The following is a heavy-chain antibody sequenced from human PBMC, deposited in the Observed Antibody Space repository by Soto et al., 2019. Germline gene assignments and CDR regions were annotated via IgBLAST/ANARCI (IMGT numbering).Heavy chain of an antibody. Sequence: SENLSLTCTVSSGSISSGEAYWSWIRQPPGKGLEWIGYLSYSGSAYYNPSLRSRVTISVDTSKNQLSLKLNSVTAADTAVYYCARSSRLWEPNPRTFDDWGQGSLVTLSS. V-gene: IGHV4-30-4*01. CDR1: SGSISSGEAY. CDR2: LSYSGSA. D-gene: IGHD1-26*01. J-gene: IGHJ4*02. CDR3: ARSSRLWEPNPRTFDD.